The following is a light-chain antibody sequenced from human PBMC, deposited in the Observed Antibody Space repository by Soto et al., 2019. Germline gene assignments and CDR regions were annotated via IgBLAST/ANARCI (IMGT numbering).Light chain of an antibody. CDR2: AAS. Sequence: DIHLTQSPSTLSASVGDRVTITCLASQSISSYLNWYQQKPGKAPKLLIYAASSLQSGVPSRFSGSGSGTDFTLTVSSLQPEDFATYFCQQSYSTPRTFGQGTKVDI. CDR3: QQSYSTPRT. CDR1: QSISSY. J-gene: IGKJ1*01. V-gene: IGKV1-39*01.